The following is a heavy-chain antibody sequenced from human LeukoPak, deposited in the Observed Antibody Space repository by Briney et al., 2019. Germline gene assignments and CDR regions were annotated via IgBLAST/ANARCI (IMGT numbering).Heavy chain of an antibody. J-gene: IGHJ5*02. D-gene: IGHD3-10*01. CDR2: VSSGGNIK. V-gene: IGHV3-30*03. CDR1: KFTFSNYG. Sequence: PGGSLRLSCTASKFTFSNYGMQWVRQAPGKGLEWVAVVSSGGNIKYYADSVRGRFTISRDDAKNTVDLQMNSLRGEDTAVYYCVRGRGSYGWFDPWGQGTLVTVSS. CDR3: VRGRGSYGWFDP.